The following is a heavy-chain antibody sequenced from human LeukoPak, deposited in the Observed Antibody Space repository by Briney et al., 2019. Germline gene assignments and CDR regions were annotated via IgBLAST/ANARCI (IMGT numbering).Heavy chain of an antibody. J-gene: IGHJ4*02. V-gene: IGHV3-30*02. Sequence: AGGSLRLSCEASGLTFSNYGMHWVRQAPGKGLDWVAFIRFDGVNEYYADSVEGRFTISRDNYKNTVFLQMDSLRRGDAGVYYCATPGYWGQGTLVTVSS. CDR1: GLTFSNYG. CDR2: IRFDGVNE. CDR3: ATPGY.